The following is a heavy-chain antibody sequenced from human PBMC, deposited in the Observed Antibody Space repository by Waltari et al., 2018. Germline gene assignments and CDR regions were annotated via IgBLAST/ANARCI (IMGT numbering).Heavy chain of an antibody. CDR2: INSDGSTT. CDR1: GFTFSSYW. V-gene: IGHV3-74*01. CDR3: ARGLRGYYGMDV. D-gene: IGHD4-17*01. J-gene: IGHJ6*02. Sequence: EVQLVESGGGLVQPGGSLRLSCAASGFTFSSYWMHWVGQGPGKGLVWVSRINSDGSTTNYADSVKGRFTISRDNAKNTLYLQMNSLRAEDTAVYYCARGLRGYYGMDVWGQGTTVTVSS.